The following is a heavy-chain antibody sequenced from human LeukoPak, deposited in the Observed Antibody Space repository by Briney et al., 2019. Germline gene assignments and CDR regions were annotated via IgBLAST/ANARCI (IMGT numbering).Heavy chain of an antibody. V-gene: IGHV1-18*01. J-gene: IGHJ1*01. Sequence: ASVKVSCKASGYTFTSYGISWVRQAPGQGLEWMGWISPYNGDTRYAQRLQGRVTVSTDTSTSTAYMDLRSLRSDDTAVYYCARGTTRDILTGYYRDEYLQHWGQGTLVTVSS. CDR1: GYTFTSYG. CDR2: ISPYNGDT. CDR3: ARGTTRDILTGYYRDEYLQH. D-gene: IGHD3-9*01.